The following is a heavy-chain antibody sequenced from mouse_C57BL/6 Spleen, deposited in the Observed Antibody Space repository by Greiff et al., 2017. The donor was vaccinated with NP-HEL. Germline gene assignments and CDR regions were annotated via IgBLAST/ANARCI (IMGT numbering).Heavy chain of an antibody. CDR2: ISSGGSYT. J-gene: IGHJ1*03. CDR3: ARRTHYYGSSYWYFDV. CDR1: GFTFSSYG. D-gene: IGHD1-1*01. V-gene: IGHV5-6*01. Sequence: EVQRVESGGDLVKPGGSLKLSCAASGFTFSSYGMSWVRQTPDKRLEWVATISSGGSYTYYPDSVKGRFTISRDNAKNTLYLQMSSLKSEDTAMYYCARRTHYYGSSYWYFDVWGTGTTVTVSS.